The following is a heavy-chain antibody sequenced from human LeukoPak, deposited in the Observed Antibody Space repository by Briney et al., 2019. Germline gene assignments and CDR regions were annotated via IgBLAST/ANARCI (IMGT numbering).Heavy chain of an antibody. D-gene: IGHD3-16*01. CDR3: ARGRDYVWDTL. Sequence: SETLSLTCADDGGSFSDYFWSWIRQPPGKGLEWLAEINHRGTTYYNPSLKSRVIISVDTSKNQFSLKLTSVTAADTAVYYCARGRDYVWDTLWGQGTLVTVSS. CDR1: GGSFSDYF. J-gene: IGHJ4*02. CDR2: INHRGTT. V-gene: IGHV4-34*01.